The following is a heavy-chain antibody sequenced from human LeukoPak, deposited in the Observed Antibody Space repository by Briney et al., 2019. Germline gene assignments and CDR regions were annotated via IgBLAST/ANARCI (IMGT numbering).Heavy chain of an antibody. Sequence: SVKVSCKAPGDTFIPYTFSWVRQAPGQGLEWIGRIIPSLDVANYAHKFQGRVTLSVDRDTATTYMEVTSLRSEDTAIYYCARDHCSPGTCLGGHWGQGTLVTVSS. CDR2: IIPSLDVA. CDR3: ARDHCSPGTCLGGH. D-gene: IGHD2-15*01. J-gene: IGHJ4*02. V-gene: IGHV1-69*04. CDR1: GDTFIPYT.